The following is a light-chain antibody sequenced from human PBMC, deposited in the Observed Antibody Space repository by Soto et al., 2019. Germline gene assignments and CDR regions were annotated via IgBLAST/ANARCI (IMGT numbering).Light chain of an antibody. CDR1: QGISSY. CDR3: QQLNRFPPT. V-gene: IGKV1-9*01. J-gene: IGKJ3*01. CDR2: AAS. Sequence: IQLTQSPSSLSASVGDRVIITCRASQGISSYLAWYQQKPGKAPELLIYAASTLQSGVPSRFSGSGSGTEFTLTISSLQPEDCATYFCQQLNRFPPTFGPGTKVDIK.